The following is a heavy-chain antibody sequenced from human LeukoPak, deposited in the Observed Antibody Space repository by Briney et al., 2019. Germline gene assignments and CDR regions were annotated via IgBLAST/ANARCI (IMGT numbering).Heavy chain of an antibody. J-gene: IGHJ3*02. D-gene: IGHD2-15*01. Sequence: SETLSLTCTVSGGSISSGGYYWSWIRQPPGKGLEWIGEINHSGSTNYNPSLKSRVTISVDTSKNQFSLKLSSVTAADTAVYYCARAPGSDIVVVVAATTDAFDIWGQGTMVTVSS. V-gene: IGHV4-39*07. CDR1: GGSISSGGYY. CDR2: INHSGST. CDR3: ARAPGSDIVVVVAATTDAFDI.